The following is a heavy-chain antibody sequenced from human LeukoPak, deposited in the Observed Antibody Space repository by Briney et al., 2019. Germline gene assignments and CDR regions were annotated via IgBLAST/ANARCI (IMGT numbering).Heavy chain of an antibody. D-gene: IGHD6-13*01. V-gene: IGHV7-4-1*02. CDR3: ARTRLAAAGSFSH. CDR1: GYTFTSYA. CDR2: INTNTRNP. Sequence: GASVKVSCKASGYTFTSYAMNWVRQAPEQGLEWMGWINTNTRNPTYAQGFTGRFVFSLDTSVSTAYLQISSLKAEDTAVYYCARTRLAAAGSFSHWGQGTLVTVSS. J-gene: IGHJ4*02.